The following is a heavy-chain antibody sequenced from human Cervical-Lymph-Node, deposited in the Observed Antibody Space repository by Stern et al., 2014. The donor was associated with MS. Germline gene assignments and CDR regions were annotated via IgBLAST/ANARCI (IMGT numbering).Heavy chain of an antibody. CDR2: INHSGST. J-gene: IGHJ4*02. CDR3: ARGPYFDSSRYYPL. CDR1: DVSFSGYY. D-gene: IGHD3-22*01. V-gene: IGHV4-34*01. Sequence: QVQLQQWGAGLLKPSETLSLTCAVYDVSFSGYYWSWIRQPPGKGLEWIGEINHSGSTNYNPSLKSRFTISVDTSKNQFSLKLSSVTAADTAVYYCARGPYFDSSRYYPLWGQGTLVTVSS.